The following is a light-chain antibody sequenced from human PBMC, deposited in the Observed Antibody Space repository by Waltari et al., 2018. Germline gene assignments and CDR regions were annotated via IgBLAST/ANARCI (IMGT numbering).Light chain of an antibody. CDR3: CSYAGSYTVV. CDR2: AVN. CDR1: SSAVGDYDY. J-gene: IGLJ2*01. V-gene: IGLV2-11*01. Sequence: QSALTQPRSVSGSPGQSVTIPCPGTSSAVGDYDYVSWYQQHPGKAPKVMIFAVNERPSGVPDRFSGSKSGNTASLTISGLQAEDEADYYCCSYAGSYTVVFGGGTKLTVL.